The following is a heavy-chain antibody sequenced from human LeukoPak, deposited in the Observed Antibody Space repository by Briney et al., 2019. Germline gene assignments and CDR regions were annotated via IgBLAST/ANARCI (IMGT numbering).Heavy chain of an antibody. D-gene: IGHD3-3*01. CDR1: GYTFTIYG. V-gene: IGHV1-18*01. J-gene: IGHJ4*02. Sequence: GASVKVSCKASGYTFTIYGISWVRQAPGQGLEWMGWISAYNGNTNYAQKLQGRVTMTTDTSTSTAYMELRSLRSDDTAVYYCARGRITIFGVVILYYFDYWGQGTLVTVSS. CDR3: ARGRITIFGVVILYYFDY. CDR2: ISAYNGNT.